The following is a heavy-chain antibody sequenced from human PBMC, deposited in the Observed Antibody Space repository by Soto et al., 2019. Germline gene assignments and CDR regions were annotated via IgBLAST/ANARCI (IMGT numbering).Heavy chain of an antibody. CDR1: GYTFASYA. J-gene: IGHJ4*02. CDR3: AGDPPPPDY. V-gene: IGHV1-18*01. Sequence: QVQLVQSGAEVKKPGASVKVSCKASGYTFASYAISWMRQTPGQGLEWMGWISAYNGNTNYAQKLQGRVTMTTDAPRSTAYMERRSLGSDDTAVYYCAGDPPPPDYWGQGTLVTVSS. CDR2: ISAYNGNT.